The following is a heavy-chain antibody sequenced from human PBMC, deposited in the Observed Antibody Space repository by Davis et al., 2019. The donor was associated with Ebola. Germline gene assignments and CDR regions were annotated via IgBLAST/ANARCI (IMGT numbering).Heavy chain of an antibody. D-gene: IGHD1-26*01. CDR2: VSGSGYTT. J-gene: IGHJ4*02. CDR3: AKVGAAGIKWDLDY. CDR1: GFTFRNFA. V-gene: IGHV3-23*01. Sequence: PGGSLRLSCAASGFTFRNFAMTWVRHAPGKGLEWVSAVSGSGYTTYYADSVRGRFTISRDNSRNTVFLQMTSLRVEDTAIYYCAKVGAAGIKWDLDYWGQGTRVTVSS.